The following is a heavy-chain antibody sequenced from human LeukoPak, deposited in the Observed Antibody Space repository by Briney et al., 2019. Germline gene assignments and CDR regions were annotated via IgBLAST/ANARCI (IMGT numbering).Heavy chain of an antibody. D-gene: IGHD3-22*01. CDR3: ARATYYYDSSGYYKH. Sequence: AGGSLRLSCAASGFTFSSYSMNWVRQAPGKGLEWVSSISSSSSYIYYADSVKGRLTISRDNAKNSLYLQMNSLRAEDTAVYYCARATYYYDSSGYYKHWGQGTLVTVSS. J-gene: IGHJ4*02. V-gene: IGHV3-21*01. CDR1: GFTFSSYS. CDR2: ISSSSSYI.